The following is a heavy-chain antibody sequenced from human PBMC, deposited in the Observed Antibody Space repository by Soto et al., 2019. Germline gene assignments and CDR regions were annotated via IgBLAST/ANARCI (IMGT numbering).Heavy chain of an antibody. CDR2: ISAYNGNT. J-gene: IGHJ4*02. V-gene: IGHV1-18*01. CDR1: GYTFTSYG. D-gene: IGHD3-22*01. Sequence: ASVKVSWKASGYTFTSYGISWVRQAPGQGLEWMGWISAYNGNTNYAQKLQGRVTMTTDTSTSTAYMELRSLRSDDTAVYYCARYHYYDSSGLSKGLDYWGQGTLVTVSS. CDR3: ARYHYYDSSGLSKGLDY.